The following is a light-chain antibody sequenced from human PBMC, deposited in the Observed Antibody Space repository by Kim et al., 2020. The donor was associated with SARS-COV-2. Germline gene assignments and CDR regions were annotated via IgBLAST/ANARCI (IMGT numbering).Light chain of an antibody. CDR2: WAS. V-gene: IGKV4-1*01. CDR3: LQYFITPYT. CDR1: QRILLSSNNNDL. Sequence: DIVMTQSPASLAVSLGERATINCKSSQRILLSSNNNDLLAWYQQKPGQPPKVLIFWASTRASGVPDRFSASGSGTEFTLTINNLQPEDVAVYYCLQYFITPYTFGQGTKLEI. J-gene: IGKJ2*01.